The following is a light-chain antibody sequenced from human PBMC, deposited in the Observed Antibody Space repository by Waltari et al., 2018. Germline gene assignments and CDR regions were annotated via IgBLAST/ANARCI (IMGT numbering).Light chain of an antibody. Sequence: DIVMTQSPLSLPVTPGEPASISCRSSQSLLHSNGNTYLDWYLQKPGQSPQLLIYLGSNRASGVPDRFSGSGFGTEFTLTISRLEPEDFAVYYCQQYGTSVTFGGGTKLEIK. V-gene: IGKV2-28*01. CDR2: LGS. CDR3: QQYGTSVT. J-gene: IGKJ4*01. CDR1: QSLLHSNGNTY.